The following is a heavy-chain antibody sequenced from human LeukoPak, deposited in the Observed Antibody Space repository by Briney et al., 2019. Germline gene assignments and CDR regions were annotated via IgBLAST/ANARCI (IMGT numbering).Heavy chain of an antibody. J-gene: IGHJ4*02. CDR2: IYYSGST. CDR1: GGSISSYY. CDR3: ARRTYSSGWFFDY. D-gene: IGHD6-19*01. Sequence: SETLSLTCTVSGGSISSYYWGWIRQPPGKGLEWIGSIYYSGSTYYNPSLKSRVTISVDTSKNQFSLKLSSVTAADTAVYYCARRTYSSGWFFDYWGQGTLVTVSS. V-gene: IGHV4-39*01.